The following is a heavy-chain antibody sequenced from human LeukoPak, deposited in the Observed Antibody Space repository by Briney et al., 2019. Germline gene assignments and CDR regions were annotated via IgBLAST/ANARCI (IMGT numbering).Heavy chain of an antibody. CDR2: IYYSGST. D-gene: IGHD5-24*01. V-gene: IGHV4-59*01. CDR1: GGSISSYY. Sequence: SETLSLTCTASGGSISSYYWSWIRQPPGKGLEWIGYIYYSGSTNYNPSPKSRVTISVDTSKNQFSLKLSSVTAADTAVYYCARERWLQLRDYYYYGMDVWGQGTTVTVSS. J-gene: IGHJ6*02. CDR3: ARERWLQLRDYYYYGMDV.